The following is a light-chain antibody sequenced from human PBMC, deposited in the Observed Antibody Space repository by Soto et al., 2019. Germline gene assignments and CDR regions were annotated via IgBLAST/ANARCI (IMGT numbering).Light chain of an antibody. Sequence: EIVMTQATSTLSVSPGERATLSCRASQSVSNNLAWYQQKPGQAPRLLIYGAATWATGIPARFSGSGSGTEFTLTIGSLQSEDFAVYYCQQYNSWPPTFGQGTKVDIK. CDR3: QQYNSWPPT. V-gene: IGKV3-15*01. CDR1: QSVSNN. CDR2: GAA. J-gene: IGKJ1*01.